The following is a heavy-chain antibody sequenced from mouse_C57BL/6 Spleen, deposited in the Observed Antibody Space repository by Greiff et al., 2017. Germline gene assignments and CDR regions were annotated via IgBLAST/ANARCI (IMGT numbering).Heavy chain of an antibody. CDR1: GYTFTDYE. CDR3: ARKATMTLFDY. V-gene: IGHV1-15*01. J-gene: IGHJ2*01. Sequence: QVQLQQSGAELVRPGASVTLSCKASGYTFTDYEMHWVKQTPVHGLEWIGAIDPETGGTAYNQKFKGKAILTADKSSSTAYMELRSLTSEDSAVYYCARKATMTLFDYWGQGTTLTVSS. CDR2: IDPETGGT. D-gene: IGHD2-4*01.